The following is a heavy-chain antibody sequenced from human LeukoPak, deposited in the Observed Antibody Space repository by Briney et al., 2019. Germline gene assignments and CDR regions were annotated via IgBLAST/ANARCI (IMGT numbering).Heavy chain of an antibody. CDR1: GLTFSSYC. J-gene: IGHJ6*02. CDR3: ARGDLDCSAESWYSCAISDGGYYYVMDV. Sequence: PGETLTLTCAVSGLTFSSYCMTWIRQTPGKGMEWVANIKQYASDKYYMDWAKSRFTISRDKAKNSLYLKMNSLRDEDTSVYYCARGDLDCSAESWYSCAISDGGYYYVMDVWGQGTTVTVSS. D-gene: IGHD2-15*01. CDR2: IKQYASDK. V-gene: IGHV3-7*01.